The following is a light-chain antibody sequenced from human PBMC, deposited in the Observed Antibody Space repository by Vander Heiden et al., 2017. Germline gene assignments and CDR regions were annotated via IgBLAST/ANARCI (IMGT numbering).Light chain of an antibody. Sequence: QSALTHPSSVSGSPGQSITISCTGTSNDVGGYNYVSWYQQHPGKAPKLMIFEVTNRPSGVSNRFSGSKSGNTASLTISGLQAEDEADYYCSSYTSRSTVIFGAGAKMTVL. V-gene: IGLV2-14*01. CDR1: SNDVGGYNY. CDR2: EVT. J-gene: IGLJ2*01. CDR3: SSYTSRSTVI.